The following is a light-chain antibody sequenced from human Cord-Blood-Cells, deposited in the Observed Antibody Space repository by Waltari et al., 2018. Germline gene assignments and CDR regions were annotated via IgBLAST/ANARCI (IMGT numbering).Light chain of an antibody. Sequence: DIQMTQSPSSLSASVGDRVTITCQASQDISNYLNWYQQKPGKAPNLLVHDASNLETGVPSRFSGSGSGTDFTFAISSLQPEDIATYYCQQYDNLPYTFGQGTKLEIK. J-gene: IGKJ2*01. CDR3: QQYDNLPYT. V-gene: IGKV1-33*01. CDR2: DAS. CDR1: QDISNY.